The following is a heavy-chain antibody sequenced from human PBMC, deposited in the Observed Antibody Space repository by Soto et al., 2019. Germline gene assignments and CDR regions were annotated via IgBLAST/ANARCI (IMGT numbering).Heavy chain of an antibody. Sequence: PSETLSLTCSVSGVSTSIYYWTWIRQSAGKGLERIGRIYASRTTHYNPSLNSRVTMSVDTSRNQFSLKLSSVTATDTALYYCATTLAARGAFDVWGQGTMVTVSS. V-gene: IGHV4-4*07. CDR1: GVSTSIYY. J-gene: IGHJ3*01. CDR3: ATTLAARGAFDV. CDR2: IYASRTT. D-gene: IGHD2-15*01.